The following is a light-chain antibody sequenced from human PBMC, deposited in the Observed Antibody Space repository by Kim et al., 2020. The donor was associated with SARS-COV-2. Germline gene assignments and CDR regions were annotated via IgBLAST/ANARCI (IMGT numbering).Light chain of an antibody. CDR1: SSAIGAYNY. J-gene: IGLJ2*01. Sequence: GHSVTISCTGTSSAIGAYNYVSGYQQYPGKAPKLMIYEVTKRPSVVPDRFSGSKSGNTASLTVSGLQAEDEADYYCSSYAGSNNLVFGGGTKVTVL. V-gene: IGLV2-8*01. CDR3: SSYAGSNNLV. CDR2: EVT.